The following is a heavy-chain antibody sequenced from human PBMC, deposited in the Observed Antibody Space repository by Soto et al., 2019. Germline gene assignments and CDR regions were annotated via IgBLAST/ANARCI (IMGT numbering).Heavy chain of an antibody. V-gene: IGHV4-30-4*01. D-gene: IGHD5-12*01. CDR3: ARAGGYDHFDY. CDR1: GGSISSGDYY. J-gene: IGHJ4*02. Sequence: PSETLSLTCTVSGGSISSGDYYWSWIRQPPGKGLEWIGYIYYSGSTYYNPSLKSRVTISVDTSKNQFSLKLSSVTAADTAVYYCARAGGYDHFDYWGQGTLVTVSS. CDR2: IYYSGST.